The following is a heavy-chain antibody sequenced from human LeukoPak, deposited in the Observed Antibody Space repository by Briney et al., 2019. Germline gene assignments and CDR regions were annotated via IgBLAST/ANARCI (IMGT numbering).Heavy chain of an antibody. Sequence: GGSLRLSCAASGFTFSSYAMSWVRQAPGKGLEWVSGINDSGGGTNYADSVRGWFTISRDNSKNTLYLQMNSLRAEDTAVYYCAKAKQWLVRWYFDLWGRGTLVTVSS. J-gene: IGHJ2*01. CDR1: GFTFSSYA. V-gene: IGHV3-23*01. CDR3: AKAKQWLVRWYFDL. CDR2: INDSGGGT. D-gene: IGHD6-19*01.